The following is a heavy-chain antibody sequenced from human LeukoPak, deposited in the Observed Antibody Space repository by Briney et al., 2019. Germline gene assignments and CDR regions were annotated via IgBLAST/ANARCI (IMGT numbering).Heavy chain of an antibody. J-gene: IGHJ6*03. CDR1: GGSISSYY. CDR2: IYYSGST. D-gene: IGHD6-19*01. Sequence: PSETLSLTCTVSGGSISSYYWSWIRQPPGKGLEWIGYIYYSGSTNYNPSLKSRVTISVDTSKNQFPLKLSSVTAADTAVYYCARDLSSGWPYYYYYMDVWGKGTTVTISS. CDR3: ARDLSSGWPYYYYYMDV. V-gene: IGHV4-59*01.